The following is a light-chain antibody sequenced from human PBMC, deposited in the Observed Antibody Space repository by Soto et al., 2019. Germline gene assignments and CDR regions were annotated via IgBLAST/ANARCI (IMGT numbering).Light chain of an antibody. CDR3: SSYAGSSIPVS. V-gene: IGLV2-8*01. CDR2: DVT. J-gene: IGLJ3*02. Sequence: QSALTQPPSASGSSGQSVTISCTGASSDVGGYNFVSWYQHHPGKAPRLMIYDVTQRPSGVPDRFSGSKSGNTASLTVSGLQVDDEAYYYCSSYAGSSIPVSFGGGTKVTVL. CDR1: SSDVGGYNF.